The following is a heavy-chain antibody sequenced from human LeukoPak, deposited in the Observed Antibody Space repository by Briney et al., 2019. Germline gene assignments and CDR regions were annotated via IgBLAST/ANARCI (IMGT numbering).Heavy chain of an antibody. D-gene: IGHD1-26*01. Sequence: PGGSLRLSCAASRFSFDYYGKQWARQAPGKGLEWVSGFSWNSGSLAYADSVKGRFTISRDNAKNSLYLQMDSLGPEDTAVYYCARDPYSGNYGNDYYYYMDVWGKGTTVTISS. CDR3: ARDPYSGNYGNDYYYYMDV. CDR1: RFSFDYYG. CDR2: FSWNSGSL. J-gene: IGHJ6*03. V-gene: IGHV3-9*01.